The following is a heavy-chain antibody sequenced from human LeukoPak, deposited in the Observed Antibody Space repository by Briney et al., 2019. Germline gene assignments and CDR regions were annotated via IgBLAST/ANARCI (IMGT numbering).Heavy chain of an antibody. CDR1: GFPFNGYS. J-gene: IGHJ3*02. CDR2: ISSGSGTR. V-gene: IGHV3-48*01. CDR3: ARHIGRVYVYVYPDGFDM. Sequence: GGSLRLSCAASGFPFNGYSMNWVRQAPGKGLEWVSYISSGSGTRYYADSVKGRFTISRDEAKNKVYLQMSSLRAEDTAVYYCARHIGRVYVYVYPDGFDMWGQGTMVTVSS. D-gene: IGHD3-10*02.